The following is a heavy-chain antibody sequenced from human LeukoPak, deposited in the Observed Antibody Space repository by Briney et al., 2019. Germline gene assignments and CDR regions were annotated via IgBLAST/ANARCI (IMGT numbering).Heavy chain of an antibody. CDR3: ARTSLRYFGSGSYSLDVFDI. CDR2: ITSDGSKK. CDR1: GFTFSTYA. Sequence: GGSLRLSCAASGFTFSTYALHWIRQAPGKGLEWVAAITSDGSKKYYADSVKGRFAISRDNSKNTLYLQMNSLRADDTAVYFCARTSLRYFGSGSYSLDVFDIWGQGTMVTVSS. V-gene: IGHV3-30*09. D-gene: IGHD3-10*01. J-gene: IGHJ3*02.